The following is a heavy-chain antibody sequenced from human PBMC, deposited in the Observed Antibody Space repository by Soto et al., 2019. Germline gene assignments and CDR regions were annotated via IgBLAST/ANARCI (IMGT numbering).Heavy chain of an antibody. D-gene: IGHD3-3*01. CDR1: GGSFSGYY. CDR3: ARGNVYYDFWSGYYTGNNWFDP. Sequence: PSETLSLTCAVYGGSFSGYYWSWIRQPPGKGLEWIGEINHSGSTNYNPSLKSRVTISVDTSKNQFSLKLSSVTAADTAVYYCARGNVYYDFWSGYYTGNNWFDPWGQGTLVTVS. J-gene: IGHJ5*02. CDR2: INHSGST. V-gene: IGHV4-34*01.